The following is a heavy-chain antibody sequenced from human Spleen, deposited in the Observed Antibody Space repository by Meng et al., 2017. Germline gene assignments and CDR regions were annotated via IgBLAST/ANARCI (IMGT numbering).Heavy chain of an antibody. CDR1: GFTFSSYA. J-gene: IGHJ4*02. CDR3: ARDESGKNYYDSSGYYHFDY. V-gene: IGHV3-30*04. CDR2: ISYDGSNK. Sequence: GESLKISCAASGFTFSSYAMHWVRQAPGKGLEWVAVISYDGSNKYYADSVKGRFTISRDNSKNTLYLQMNSLRAEDTAVYYCARDESGKNYYDSSGYYHFDYWGQGTLVTVSS. D-gene: IGHD3-22*01.